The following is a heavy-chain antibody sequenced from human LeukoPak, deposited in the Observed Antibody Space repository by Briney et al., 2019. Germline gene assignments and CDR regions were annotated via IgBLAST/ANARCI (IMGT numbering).Heavy chain of an antibody. J-gene: IGHJ3*02. CDR2: ISYEGRNK. CDR1: GFTFSSYA. CDR3: ARPARGSSSWYLGPFDI. V-gene: IGHV3-30*04. D-gene: IGHD6-13*01. Sequence: GGSLRLFCAASGFTFSSYAMHWVRQAPGKGLEWVAVISYEGRNKYYADSVKVRFTISRDISKNTLYLKINSLSAEDTAVYYCARPARGSSSWYLGPFDIWGQGTMVTVSS.